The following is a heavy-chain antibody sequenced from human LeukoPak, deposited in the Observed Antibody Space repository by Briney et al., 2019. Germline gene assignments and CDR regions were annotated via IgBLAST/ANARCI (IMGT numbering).Heavy chain of an antibody. V-gene: IGHV3-21*01. CDR1: GFSFSSYS. CDR2: ISRSSSDI. Sequence: GGSLRLSCAASGFSFSSYSMSWVRQAPATGLERDAFISRSSSDIYHADSVKGRFTSSRDNAKISLYLQMSDLRAEDTAVYYCAIDLPAAVDWGQGTLVTVSS. D-gene: IGHD6-25*01. CDR3: AIDLPAAVD. J-gene: IGHJ4*02.